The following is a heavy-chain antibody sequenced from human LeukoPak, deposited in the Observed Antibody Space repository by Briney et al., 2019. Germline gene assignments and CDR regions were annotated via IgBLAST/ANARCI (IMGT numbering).Heavy chain of an antibody. Sequence: GGSLRLSCTASGFTFGDYAMSWVRQAPGKGLEWVGFIRRTEYAASVKGRFTISRDDSKSIAYLQMNSLKTEDTAVYYCTRDLIWFGELLPLRGYFDYWGQGTQVTVSS. CDR1: GFTFGDYA. J-gene: IGHJ4*02. CDR3: TRDLIWFGELLPLRGYFDY. V-gene: IGHV3-20*04. CDR2: IRRT. D-gene: IGHD3-10*01.